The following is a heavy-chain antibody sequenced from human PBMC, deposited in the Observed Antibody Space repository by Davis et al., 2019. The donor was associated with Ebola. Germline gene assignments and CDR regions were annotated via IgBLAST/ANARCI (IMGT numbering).Heavy chain of an antibody. CDR2: MSYDGSNK. D-gene: IGHD6-19*01. V-gene: IGHV3-30*18. CDR1: GFTFSSYG. CDR3: AKDRSSGWYDPTDY. J-gene: IGHJ4*02. Sequence: GESLKISCAASGFTFSSYGMHWVRQAPGKGLEWVAVMSYDGSNKYYADSVQGRFTISRDNSKNTLYLQMNSLRAEDTAVYYCAKDRSSGWYDPTDYWGQGTLVTVSS.